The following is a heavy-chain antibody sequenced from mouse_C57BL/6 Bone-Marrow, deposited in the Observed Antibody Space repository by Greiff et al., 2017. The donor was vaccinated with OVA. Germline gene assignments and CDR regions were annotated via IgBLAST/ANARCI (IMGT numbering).Heavy chain of an antibody. CDR1: GFSLTSYG. J-gene: IGHJ3*01. CDR2: IWSGGST. CDR3: ARGDVRFAD. Sequence: QVQLKESGPGLVQPSQSLSITCTVSGFSLTSYGVHWVRQSPGTGLEWLGVIWSGGSTDYNAAFISRLSISKDNSKSQVFFKMNSLQADDTAIDYCARGDVRFADWGQGTLVTVSA. V-gene: IGHV2-2*01. D-gene: IGHD3-3*01.